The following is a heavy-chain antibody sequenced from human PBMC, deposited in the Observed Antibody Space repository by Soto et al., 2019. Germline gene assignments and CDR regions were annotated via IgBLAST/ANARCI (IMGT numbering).Heavy chain of an antibody. V-gene: IGHV3-30*18. Sequence: GGSLRLSCAASGFTFSSYGMHWVRQAPGKGLEWVAVISYDGSNKYYADSVKGRFTISRDNSKNTLYLQMNSLRAEDTAVYYCAKDDSASTPDYYGSGSPFFYWGEGPMVTV. J-gene: IGHJ4*02. D-gene: IGHD3-10*01. CDR3: AKDDSASTPDYYGSGSPFFY. CDR2: ISYDGSNK. CDR1: GFTFSSYG.